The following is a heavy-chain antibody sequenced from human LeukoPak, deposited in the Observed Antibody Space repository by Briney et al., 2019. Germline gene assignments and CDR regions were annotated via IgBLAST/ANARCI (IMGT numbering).Heavy chain of an antibody. CDR3: AKDPLIDIVATPDY. CDR1: GFTFSSYA. D-gene: IGHD5-12*01. J-gene: IGHJ4*02. Sequence: PGGSLRLSCAASGFTFSSYAMSWVRQAPGKGLEWVSAISGSGGGTYYADSVKGRFTISRDNSKNTLYLQMNSLRAEDTAVYYCAKDPLIDIVATPDYWGQGTLVTVSS. V-gene: IGHV3-23*01. CDR2: ISGSGGGT.